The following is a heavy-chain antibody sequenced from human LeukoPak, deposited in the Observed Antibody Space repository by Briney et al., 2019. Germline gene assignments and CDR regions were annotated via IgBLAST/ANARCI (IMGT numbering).Heavy chain of an antibody. CDR1: GFTVSSNY. D-gene: IGHD2-8*01. Sequence: GGSLRLSCAASGFTVSSNYMTWVRQAPGKGLEWVSVIYTGGGTFYADSVKGRFTISRDISKNTLSLQMNSLRDEDTAVYYCARVAAERYCTNGVCYAFDIWGQGTMVTVSS. CDR2: IYTGGGT. J-gene: IGHJ3*02. V-gene: IGHV3-53*01. CDR3: ARVAAERYCTNGVCYAFDI.